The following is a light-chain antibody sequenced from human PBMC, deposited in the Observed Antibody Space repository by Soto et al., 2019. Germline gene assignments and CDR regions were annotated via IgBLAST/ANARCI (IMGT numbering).Light chain of an antibody. J-gene: IGLJ3*02. Sequence: QSVLTQPPSASGTPGQRVTIACSGSSSNIGSTTVKWYQQLPGTAPQLLIYNNNQRPSGVPDRFSGSKSGTSAPLAISGLQSEDEADYYCAAWDDSLNGVVFGGGTKLTVL. CDR3: AAWDDSLNGVV. V-gene: IGLV1-44*01. CDR2: NNN. CDR1: SSNIGSTT.